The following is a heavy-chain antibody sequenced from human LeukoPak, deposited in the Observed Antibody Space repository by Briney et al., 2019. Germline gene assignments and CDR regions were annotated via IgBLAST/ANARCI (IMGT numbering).Heavy chain of an antibody. CDR2: IRSKANSYAT. CDR3: TGTTTANVDY. D-gene: IGHD3-10*01. CDR1: GFTFSGSA. Sequence: GGSLRLSCAASGFTFSGSAMHWVRQASGKGLEWVGRIRSKANSYATAYAASVKGRFTISRDDSKNTAYLQMNSLKTEDTAVYYCTGTTTANVDYWGQGTLVTASS. V-gene: IGHV3-73*01. J-gene: IGHJ4*02.